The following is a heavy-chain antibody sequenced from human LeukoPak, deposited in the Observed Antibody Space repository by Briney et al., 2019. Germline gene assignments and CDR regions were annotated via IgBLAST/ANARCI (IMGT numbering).Heavy chain of an antibody. CDR3: ARGFAPDYFDY. CDR2: IYYSGST. J-gene: IGHJ4*02. CDR1: GGSISSSSYY. Sequence: SGTLSLTCAVSGGSISSSSYYWGWIRQPPGKGLEWIGSIYYSGSTYYNPSLKSRVTISVDTSKNQFSLKLSSVTAADTAVYYCARGFAPDYFDYWGQGTLVTVSS. V-gene: IGHV4-39*07.